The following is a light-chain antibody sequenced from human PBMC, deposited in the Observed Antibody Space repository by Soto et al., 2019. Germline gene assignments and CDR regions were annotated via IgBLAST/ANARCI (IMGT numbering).Light chain of an antibody. CDR1: QSVSIW. CDR3: KQYKNFLT. J-gene: IGKJ1*01. Sequence: DIQMTQSPSTLSASVGDRVTFTCRASQSVSIWLAWYQQKPGKAPKLLISGASTLESGVPSRFSGSGSGKEFTLTISSLQPDDFATYYCKQYKNFLTFGQGPKVDIK. CDR2: GAS. V-gene: IGKV1-5*01.